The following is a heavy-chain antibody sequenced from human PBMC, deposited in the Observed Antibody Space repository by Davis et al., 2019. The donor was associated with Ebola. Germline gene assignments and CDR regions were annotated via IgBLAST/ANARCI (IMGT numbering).Heavy chain of an antibody. D-gene: IGHD3-10*01. Sequence: SETLSLTCTVSGGSISSYYWSWIRQPPGKGLEWIGSIYYSGSTNYNPSLKSRVTISVDTSKNQFSLKLSSVTAADTAVYYCARSRVTMVRGNNWFDPWGQGTLVTVSS. CDR2: IYYSGST. CDR1: GGSISSYY. J-gene: IGHJ5*02. V-gene: IGHV4-59*08. CDR3: ARSRVTMVRGNNWFDP.